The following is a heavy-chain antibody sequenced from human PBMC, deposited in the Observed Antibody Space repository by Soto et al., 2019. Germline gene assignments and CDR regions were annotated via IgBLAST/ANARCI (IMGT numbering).Heavy chain of an antibody. J-gene: IGHJ6*03. Sequence: QVQLVESGGGVVQPGRSLRLSCAASGFTFSSYGMHWVRQAPGKGLEWVAVISYDGSNKYYADSVKGRFTISRDNSKNPLYLQMSSLRAEDTAVYYCAKDHRSWGYYMDVWGKGTTVTVSS. CDR3: AKDHRSWGYYMDV. CDR1: GFTFSSYG. V-gene: IGHV3-30*18. CDR2: ISYDGSNK. D-gene: IGHD6-13*01.